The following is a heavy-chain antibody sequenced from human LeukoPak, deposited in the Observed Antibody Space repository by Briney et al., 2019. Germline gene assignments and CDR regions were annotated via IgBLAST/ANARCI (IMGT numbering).Heavy chain of an antibody. V-gene: IGHV3-33*01. CDR2: TWYYGSKK. CDR3: ARAGVVGATDYWYFDI. J-gene: IGHJ2*01. Sequence: GGSLRLSCAASRFTFSTYDMHWVPHAPGKGLEWVSVTWYYGSKKYYADSVKGRFTIYRDNYKNTLYLQMNSLRAEDRAVYYCARAGVVGATDYWYFDIWGRGTLVTVSS. D-gene: IGHD1-26*01. CDR1: RFTFSTYD.